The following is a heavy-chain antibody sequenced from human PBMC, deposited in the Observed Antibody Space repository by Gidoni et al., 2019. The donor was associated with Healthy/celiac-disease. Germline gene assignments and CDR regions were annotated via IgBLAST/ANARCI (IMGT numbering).Heavy chain of an antibody. V-gene: IGHV3-9*01. CDR3: AKDTVPKYCSGGSCYPRLGHYGMDV. D-gene: IGHD2-15*01. Sequence: EVQLVESGGGLVQPGRSLRLSCAASGFTFDDYAMHWVRQAPGKGLEWVSGISWNSGSIGYADSVKGRFTISRDNAKNSLYLQMNSLRAEDTALYYCAKDTVPKYCSGGSCYPRLGHYGMDVWGQGTTVTVSS. CDR1: GFTFDDYA. J-gene: IGHJ6*02. CDR2: ISWNSGSI.